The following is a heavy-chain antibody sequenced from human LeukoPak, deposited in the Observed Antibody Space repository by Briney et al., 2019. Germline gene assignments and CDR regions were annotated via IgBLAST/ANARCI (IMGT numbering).Heavy chain of an antibody. Sequence: PSETLSLTCTVSSGSISSSTYYWGRIRQPPGKGLEWIGSIYFSGSTYYNPSLKSRVTISVDTSKNQFSLKLSSVTAPDTAVYYCGAALREGSIAAAPYWGQGTLVTVSS. J-gene: IGHJ4*02. CDR1: SGSISSSTYY. CDR2: IYFSGST. CDR3: GAALREGSIAAAPY. D-gene: IGHD6-25*01. V-gene: IGHV4-39*01.